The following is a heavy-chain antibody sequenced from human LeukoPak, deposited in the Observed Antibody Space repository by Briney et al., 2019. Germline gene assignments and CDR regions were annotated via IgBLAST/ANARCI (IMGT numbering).Heavy chain of an antibody. CDR1: GFRFTSAC. D-gene: IGHD3-10*02. CDR3: TADLTASHNWHLCDFDY. Sequence: LGCSLRLSCAASGFRFTSACMSWVRQAPGQGLEWVGRIRSRSAGGTPDYAAPVRGRLTISRDDSKTPLYLEMNSLQTDDTAVYYCTADLTASHNWHLCDFDYWGQGTLVTVSS. V-gene: IGHV3-15*01. J-gene: IGHJ4*02. CDR2: IRSRSAGGTP.